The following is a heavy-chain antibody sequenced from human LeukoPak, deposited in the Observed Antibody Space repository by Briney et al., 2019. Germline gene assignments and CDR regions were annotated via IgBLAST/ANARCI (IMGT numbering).Heavy chain of an antibody. Sequence: ASVKVSCKVSGYTLTELSMHWVRQTPGKGLEWMGGFDPEDGETIYAQKFQGRLTMARDTSTSTVYMELSSLRSEDTAMYYCARDSGSYPQYYFDYWGQGTLVTVSS. CDR3: ARDSGSYPQYYFDY. CDR1: GYTLTELS. D-gene: IGHD1-26*01. J-gene: IGHJ4*02. CDR2: FDPEDGET. V-gene: IGHV1-24*01.